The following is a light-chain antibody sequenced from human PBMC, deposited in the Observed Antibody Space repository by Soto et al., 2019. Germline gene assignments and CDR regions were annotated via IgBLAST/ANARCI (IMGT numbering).Light chain of an antibody. CDR3: LQENSYPRT. V-gene: IGKV1-9*01. Sequence: DIQLTQSPSFLSASLGDRVTITCRASQGIGSYLAWYQQKPGKAPRLLIYAASTLQSGVPSRFSGSGSDTEFTLTISSLQPEDFATYYCLQENSYPRTFGQGTKVDIK. J-gene: IGKJ1*01. CDR2: AAS. CDR1: QGIGSY.